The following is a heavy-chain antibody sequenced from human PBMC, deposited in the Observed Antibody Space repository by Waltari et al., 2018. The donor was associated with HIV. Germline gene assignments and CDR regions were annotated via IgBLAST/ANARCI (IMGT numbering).Heavy chain of an antibody. V-gene: IGHV3-33*01. CDR1: GFPFSSYA. Sequence: QVQVVESGGGVVQPGRSLSLSCAASGFPFSSYAVHWVVQAPGKGLEWVAVIWYDGSNKYYADSVKGRFTSSRDNSKNTLYLQMNSLRAEDTAVYYCAREGGSSGQRVRYYYYGMDVWGQGTTVTVSS. CDR2: IWYDGSNK. D-gene: IGHD3-22*01. J-gene: IGHJ6*02. CDR3: AREGGSSGQRVRYYYYGMDV.